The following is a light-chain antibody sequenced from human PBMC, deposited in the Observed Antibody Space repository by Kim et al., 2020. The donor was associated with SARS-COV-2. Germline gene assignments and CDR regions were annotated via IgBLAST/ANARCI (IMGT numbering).Light chain of an antibody. Sequence: DIQMTQSPSTPSASVGDRVTISCRASQSISSWLAWYQQKPGKAPNLLIYESSSLESGVPSRFSGSGSGTEFTLTISSLQPDDFATYYCQQYNSYPLTFGGGTKVDIK. CDR1: QSISSW. V-gene: IGKV1-5*03. J-gene: IGKJ4*01. CDR2: ESS. CDR3: QQYNSYPLT.